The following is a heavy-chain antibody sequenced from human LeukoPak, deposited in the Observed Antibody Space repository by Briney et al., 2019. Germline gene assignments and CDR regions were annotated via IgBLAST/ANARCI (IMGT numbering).Heavy chain of an antibody. CDR3: ARDATRASWFDP. J-gene: IGHJ5*02. CDR1: GGSISSSHW. CDR2: IYHSGST. Sequence: SGTLSLTCTVSGGSISSSHWWSWVRQPPGKGLEWIGEIYHSGSTNYNPSLKSRVTISVDTSKNQFSLKLSSVTAADTAVYYCARDATRASWFDPWGQGTLVTVSS. V-gene: IGHV4-4*02.